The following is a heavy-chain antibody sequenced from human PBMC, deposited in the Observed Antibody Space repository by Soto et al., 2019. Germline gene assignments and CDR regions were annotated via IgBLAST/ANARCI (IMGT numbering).Heavy chain of an antibody. D-gene: IGHD3-10*01. CDR1: GGSISSYY. V-gene: IGHV4-59*08. CDR3: MIGPYYYLLWNYCDMDF. Sequence: SETLSLACTVSGGSISSYYWSWIRQPPGKGLEWIGYMYYSGSTNYNPSLKSRVTISVDTSKNHFSLRLTSVTAADTAVYYCMIGPYYYLLWNYCDMDFWVKGTTVTVSS. J-gene: IGHJ6*03. CDR2: MYYSGST.